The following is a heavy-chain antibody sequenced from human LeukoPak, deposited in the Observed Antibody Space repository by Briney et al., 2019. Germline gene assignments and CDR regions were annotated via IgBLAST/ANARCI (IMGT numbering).Heavy chain of an antibody. CDR3: ARENELIFDY. CDR1: GGSVNSGRYY. D-gene: IGHD3-10*01. Sequence: SETLSLTCTVSGGSVNSGRYYWSWIRQPAGKGLEWIGRIYTSGSTNYNPSLKSRVTMSVDTSKNQFSLRLSSVTAADTAVYYCARENELIFDYWGQGTLVTVSS. V-gene: IGHV4-61*02. J-gene: IGHJ4*02. CDR2: IYTSGST.